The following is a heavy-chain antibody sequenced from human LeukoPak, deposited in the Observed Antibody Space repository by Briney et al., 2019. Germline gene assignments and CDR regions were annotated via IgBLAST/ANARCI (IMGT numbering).Heavy chain of an antibody. V-gene: IGHV5-51*01. CDR3: ARPTYPGGINDP. J-gene: IGHJ5*02. CDR1: GYSFTSYW. CDR2: IYPGDSDS. D-gene: IGHD4-23*01. Sequence: GESLKISCKGSGYSFTSYWISWVRQLPAKGLVWMGIIYPGDSDSRYSPSFQGQVTIPADKSNSTAYLQWSSLKASDTAMYYCARPTYPGGINDPWGQRTLVTVSS.